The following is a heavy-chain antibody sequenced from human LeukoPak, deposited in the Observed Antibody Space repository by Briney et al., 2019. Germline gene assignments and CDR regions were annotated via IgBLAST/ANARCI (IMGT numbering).Heavy chain of an antibody. CDR3: ARFLATWDYYYMDV. D-gene: IGHD3-3*01. CDR2: IGGGGTFI. J-gene: IGHJ6*03. V-gene: IGHV3-48*01. CDR1: GFTFRTYS. Sequence: GGSLRLSCAASGFTFRTYSMNWVRQALRKGLEWVSDIGGGGTFIYYADSVKGRFTISRDNDKNSVYLQMTSLRAEDTAVYYCARFLATWDYYYMDVWGNGTTVTVSS.